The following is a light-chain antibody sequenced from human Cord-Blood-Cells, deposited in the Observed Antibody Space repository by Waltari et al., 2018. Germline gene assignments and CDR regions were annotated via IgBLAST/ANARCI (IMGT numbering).Light chain of an antibody. CDR2: DAS. CDR1: QSVSSY. J-gene: IGKJ3*01. V-gene: IGKV3-11*01. CDR3: QQRSNWLFT. Sequence: EIVLTQSPATLSLSPGERATLSCRASQSVSSYLAWYQQKPGQAPRLLIYDASNRATGIPARFSGIGSGTDFTLTISSLEPEDFAVYYCQQRSNWLFTFGPGTKVDIK.